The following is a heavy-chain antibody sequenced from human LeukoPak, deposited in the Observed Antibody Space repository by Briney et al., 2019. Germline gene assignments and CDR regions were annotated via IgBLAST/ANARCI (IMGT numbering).Heavy chain of an antibody. Sequence: SETLSLTCTVSGGSISSSSYSWGWIRQPPGKGLEWIGSIYYSGSTYYNPSLKSRVTISVDTSKNQFSLKLSSVTAADTAVYYCARTRIGSSRAKDAFDIWGQGTMVTVSS. V-gene: IGHV4-39*07. J-gene: IGHJ3*02. D-gene: IGHD6-13*01. CDR2: IYYSGST. CDR1: GGSISSSSYS. CDR3: ARTRIGSSRAKDAFDI.